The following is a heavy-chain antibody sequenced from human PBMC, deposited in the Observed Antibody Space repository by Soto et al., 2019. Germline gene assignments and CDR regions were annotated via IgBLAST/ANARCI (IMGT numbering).Heavy chain of an antibody. J-gene: IGHJ3*01. CDR2: IYWDDDT. Sequence: QITLKESGPTLVKPTQTLTLTCIFSGFSFSADGVGVGWIRQPPGKALEWLALIYWDDDTRYSPSLKSRLTITKXTXKXXLVLTMTNMNPVDTGTYYCAHAFGGTSWPNDAFDVWGQGTVVTVSS. D-gene: IGHD2-2*01. CDR1: GFSFSADGVG. CDR3: AHAFGGTSWPNDAFDV. V-gene: IGHV2-5*02.